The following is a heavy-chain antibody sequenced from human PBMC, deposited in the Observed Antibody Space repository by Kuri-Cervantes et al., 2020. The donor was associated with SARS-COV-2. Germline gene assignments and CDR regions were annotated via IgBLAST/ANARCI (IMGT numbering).Heavy chain of an antibody. CDR1: GFTFSSYS. V-gene: IGHV3-48*02. CDR3: ARDPSSYGDYVGSYFDH. D-gene: IGHD4-17*01. CDR2: INSGSSIT. J-gene: IGHJ4*02. Sequence: GGSLRLSCAVSGFTFSSYSMNWVRQAPGKGLEWVSYINSGSSITYYADSVKGRFTISRDNAKDALYLQMSSLRDEDTAVYYCARDPSSYGDYVGSYFDHWGQGTLVTVSS.